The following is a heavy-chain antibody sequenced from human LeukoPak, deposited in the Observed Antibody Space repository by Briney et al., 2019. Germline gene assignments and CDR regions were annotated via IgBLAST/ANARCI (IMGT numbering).Heavy chain of an antibody. CDR1: GFTFSSYA. D-gene: IGHD3-10*01. CDR2: ISNSAGST. V-gene: IGHV3-23*01. CDR3: AKRASGSGTSQYYFDY. J-gene: IGHJ4*02. Sequence: GGSLRLSCAASGFTFSSYAMSWVRQAPGKGLEWVSVISNSAGSTFYADSVKGRFTISRDNSKNTLYLQMSSLRAEDTAVYYCAKRASGSGTSQYYFDYWGQGTLVTVSS.